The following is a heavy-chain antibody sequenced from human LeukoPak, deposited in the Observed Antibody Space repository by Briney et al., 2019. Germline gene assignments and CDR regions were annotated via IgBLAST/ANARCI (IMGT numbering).Heavy chain of an antibody. V-gene: IGHV3-73*01. J-gene: IGHJ6*03. D-gene: IGHD4-17*01. CDR1: GFTFSGSA. CDR2: IRSKANSYAT. Sequence: GGSLRLSCAASGFTFSGSAMHWVRQASGKGLEWVGRIRSKANSYATAYAASVKGRFTISRDDSKNTAYMQINSLKTEDTAVYYCTRHYSSVTTGGYYYYYMDVWGKGTTVTVSS. CDR3: TRHYSSVTTGGYYYYYMDV.